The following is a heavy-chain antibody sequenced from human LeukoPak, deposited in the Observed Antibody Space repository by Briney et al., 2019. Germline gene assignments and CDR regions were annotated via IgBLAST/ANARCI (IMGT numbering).Heavy chain of an antibody. CDR1: GFTFSSYA. CDR2: ISGSGGST. Sequence: GGSLRLPCAASGFTFSSYAMSWVRQAPGKGLEWVSAISGSGGSTYYADSVKGRFTISRDNSKNTLYLQMNSLRAEDTAVYYCAMRSGYCSSTSCYRQELFDYWGQGTLVTVSS. CDR3: AMRSGYCSSTSCYRQELFDY. D-gene: IGHD2-2*02. J-gene: IGHJ4*02. V-gene: IGHV3-23*01.